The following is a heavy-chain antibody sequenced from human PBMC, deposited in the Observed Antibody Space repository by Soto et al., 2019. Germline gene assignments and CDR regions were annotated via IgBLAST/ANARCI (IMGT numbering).Heavy chain of an antibody. CDR3: ARGGRTIFGRYFDY. D-gene: IGHD3-3*01. V-gene: IGHV4-30-4*01. CDR1: GGSISSGDYY. CDR2: IDYSGST. J-gene: IGHJ4*02. Sequence: QVQLQESCAGLVKPSQTLSLTCTVSGGSISSGDYYWSWIRQPPGKGLEWIGYIDYSGSTYYNPSLKSRVTISVDTSKNQFSLKLSSVTAADTAVYYCARGGRTIFGRYFDYWGQGTLVTVSS.